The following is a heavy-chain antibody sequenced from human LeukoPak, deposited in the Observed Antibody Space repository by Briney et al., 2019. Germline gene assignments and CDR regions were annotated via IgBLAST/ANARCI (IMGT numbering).Heavy chain of an antibody. CDR3: AKSPTYYYDSSGYPA. D-gene: IGHD3-22*01. V-gene: IGHV3-9*01. J-gene: IGHJ4*02. Sequence: QAGGSLRLSCAASGFTFDDYAMHWVRQAPGKGLEWVSGISWNSGSIGYADSVKGRFTISRDNAKNSLYLQMNSLRAEDTALYYCAKSPTYYYDSSGYPAWGQGTLVTVSS. CDR1: GFTFDDYA. CDR2: ISWNSGSI.